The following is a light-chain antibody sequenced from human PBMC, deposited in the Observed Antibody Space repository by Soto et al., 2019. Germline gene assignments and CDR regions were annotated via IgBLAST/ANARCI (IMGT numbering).Light chain of an antibody. CDR3: SSYTSSALYV. J-gene: IGLJ1*01. CDR2: EVS. Sequence: QSALTQPASVSGSPGQSITISCTGTNSDIGFYNYVSWYQQHPGKAPKLMIYEVSYRPSGVSDRFPGSKSANTASLTISGLQAEDGADYYCSSYTSSALYVFGSGTKVTVL. CDR1: NSDIGFYNY. V-gene: IGLV2-14*01.